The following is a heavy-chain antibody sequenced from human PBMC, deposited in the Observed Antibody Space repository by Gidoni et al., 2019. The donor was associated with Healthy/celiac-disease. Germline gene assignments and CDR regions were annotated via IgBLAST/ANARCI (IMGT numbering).Heavy chain of an antibody. CDR1: GFPFISYG. CDR3: AKDAMVQGVIMTHFDY. Sequence: QVQLVESGGGVVQLGRSLRLSCASSGFPFISYGMHWVRQSPCTGLEWVAFRAYDGSNKYYEDSVKVRFTISRDKSKNTLYLQMNSLRAEDTAVYYCAKDAMVQGVIMTHFDYWGQGTLVTVSS. J-gene: IGHJ4*02. V-gene: IGHV3-30*18. CDR2: RAYDGSNK. D-gene: IGHD3-10*01.